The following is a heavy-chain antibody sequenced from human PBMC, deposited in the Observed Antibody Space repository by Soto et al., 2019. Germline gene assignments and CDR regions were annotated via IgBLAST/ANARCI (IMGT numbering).Heavy chain of an antibody. CDR2: ISGSGGST. Sequence: GGSLRLSCVASGFTFRSFAMSWVRQAPGKGLEWVSTISGSGGSTYYADSVKGRLTISRDNSKNTLSLHINSLRAEDTAVYYCAKAETYDFWSGLHFDYWGQGTLVTVSS. J-gene: IGHJ4*02. V-gene: IGHV3-23*01. CDR3: AKAETYDFWSGLHFDY. D-gene: IGHD3-3*01. CDR1: GFTFRSFA.